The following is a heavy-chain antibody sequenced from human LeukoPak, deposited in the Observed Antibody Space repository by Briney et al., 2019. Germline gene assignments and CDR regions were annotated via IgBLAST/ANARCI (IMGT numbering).Heavy chain of an antibody. D-gene: IGHD5-12*01. V-gene: IGHV3-7*01. J-gene: IGHJ1*01. Sequence: GGSLRLSCAASGFTFSSYAMHWVRQAPGKGLEWVANIKQDGSEKYYVDSVKGRFTISRDNAKDSLYLQMNSLRAEDTAVYYCARDRWLRLGNFQHWGQGTLVTVSS. CDR2: IKQDGSEK. CDR1: GFTFSSYA. CDR3: ARDRWLRLGNFQH.